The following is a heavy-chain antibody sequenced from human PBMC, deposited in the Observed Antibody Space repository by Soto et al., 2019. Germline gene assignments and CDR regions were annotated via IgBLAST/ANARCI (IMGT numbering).Heavy chain of an antibody. CDR2: ISSSGSTI. D-gene: IGHD2-15*01. CDR1: GFTFSSYE. V-gene: IGHV3-48*03. CDR3: ARALGDIVVVVAADHDAFDI. J-gene: IGHJ3*02. Sequence: GGSLRLSCAASGFTFSSYEMNWVRQAPGKGLEWVSYISSSGSTIYYADSVKGRFTISRDNAKNSLYLQMNSLRAEDTAVYYCARALGDIVVVVAADHDAFDIWGQGTMVTVSS.